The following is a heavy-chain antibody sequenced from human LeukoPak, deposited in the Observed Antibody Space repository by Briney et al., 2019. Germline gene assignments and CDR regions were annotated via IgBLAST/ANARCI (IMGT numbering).Heavy chain of an antibody. CDR1: GDSISSGNYY. D-gene: IGHD3-22*01. V-gene: IGHV4-31*03. CDR3: ARDVSWDSKGAFDI. CDR2: IYYSGST. Sequence: SETLSLTCTVSGDSISSGNYYWSWIRQPAGKGLEWIGHIYYSGSTFYNPSLKSRVAISVDTSNNQFSLNLSSVTAADTAIYYCARDVSWDSKGAFDIWGQGTLVTVSS. J-gene: IGHJ3*02.